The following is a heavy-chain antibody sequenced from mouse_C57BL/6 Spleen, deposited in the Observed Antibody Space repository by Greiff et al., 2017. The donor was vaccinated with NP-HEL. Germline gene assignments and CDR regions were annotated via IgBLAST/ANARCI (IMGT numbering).Heavy chain of an antibody. D-gene: IGHD2-4*01. CDR3: TRGGLRRGYYAMDY. CDR1: GYTFTDYE. J-gene: IGHJ4*01. V-gene: IGHV1-15*01. CDR2: IDPETGGT. Sequence: QVQLQQSGAELVRPGASVTLSCKASGYTFTDYEMHWVKQTPVHGLEWIGAIDPETGGTAYNQKFKGKAILTADKSSSTAYMELRSLTSEDSAVYYCTRGGLRRGYYAMDYWGQGTSVTVSS.